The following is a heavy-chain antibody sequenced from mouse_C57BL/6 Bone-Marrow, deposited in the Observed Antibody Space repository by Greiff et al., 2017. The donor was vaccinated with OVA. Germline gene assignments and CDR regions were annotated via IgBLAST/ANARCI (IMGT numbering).Heavy chain of an antibody. V-gene: IGHV3-8*01. J-gene: IGHJ4*01. CDR2: ISYSGST. Sequence: VQLKESGPGLAKPSQTLSLTCSVTGYSITSDYWNWIRKFPGNKLEYIGYISYSGSTYFNPSLKSRISITLDTAKNQNYLQLNSETTKDTATYYCARGVTTLRNAMDYWGQGTAVTVSS. CDR3: ARGVTTLRNAMDY. D-gene: IGHD2-2*01. CDR1: GYSITSDY.